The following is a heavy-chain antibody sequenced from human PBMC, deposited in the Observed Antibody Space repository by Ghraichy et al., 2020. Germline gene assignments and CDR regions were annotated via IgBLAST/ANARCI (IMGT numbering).Heavy chain of an antibody. D-gene: IGHD6-19*01. CDR1: GGSVSSSSYY. CDR3: ARELGSSGWGNWLDP. CDR2: VYYNGNA. J-gene: IGHJ5*02. V-gene: IGHV4-61*01. Sequence: SETLSLTCTVSGGSVSSSSYYWTWIRQSPGKGLEWIGYVYYNGNANYNPSLKSRVTISLDTSRNQFSLKLSSVTAAEMAVYYCARELGSSGWGNWLDPWGQGTLVPVSS.